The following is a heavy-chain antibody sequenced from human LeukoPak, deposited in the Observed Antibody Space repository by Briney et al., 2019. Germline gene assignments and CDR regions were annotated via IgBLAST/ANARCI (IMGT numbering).Heavy chain of an antibody. CDR2: ISSSSSYI. J-gene: IGHJ5*02. V-gene: IGHV3-21*01. Sequence: GGSLRLSCAASGFTFSSYGMHWVRQAPGKGLEWVSSISSSSSYIYYADSVKGRFTISRDNAKNSLYLQMNSLRAEDTAVYYCARDVGSSWPRPNWFDPWGQGTLVTVSS. D-gene: IGHD6-13*01. CDR3: ARDVGSSWPRPNWFDP. CDR1: GFTFSSYG.